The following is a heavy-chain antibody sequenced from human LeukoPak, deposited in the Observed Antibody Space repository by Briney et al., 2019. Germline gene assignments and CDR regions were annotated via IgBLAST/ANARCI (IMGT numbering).Heavy chain of an antibody. D-gene: IGHD2-15*01. J-gene: IGHJ5*02. Sequence: PGGSLRLSCAASGLTFSSYGMHWVRQAPGKGLEWVAVIWYDGSNKYYADSVKGRLTISRDNSKNTLYLQMNSLRAEDTAVYYCAKDLWWDCSGGSCSYNWFDPWGQGTLVTVSS. CDR1: GLTFSSYG. CDR3: AKDLWWDCSGGSCSYNWFDP. CDR2: IWYDGSNK. V-gene: IGHV3-33*06.